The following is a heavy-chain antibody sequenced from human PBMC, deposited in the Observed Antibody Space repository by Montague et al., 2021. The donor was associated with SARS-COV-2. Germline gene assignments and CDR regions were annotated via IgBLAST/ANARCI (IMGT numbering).Heavy chain of an antibody. Sequence: SDTLSLTCRVSGDSISTSTWWTWVRQTPGKGLEWIGEIFHSGTINYNPSLKSRVSISVDKSNNQFSLRLSSLIAADTAVYYCATLSRRTAAGTRDYFGLDVWGQGTTVVASS. CDR2: IFHSGTI. CDR3: ATLSRRTAAGTRDYFGLDV. CDR1: GDSISTSTW. V-gene: IGHV4-4*02. J-gene: IGHJ6*02. D-gene: IGHD6-13*01.